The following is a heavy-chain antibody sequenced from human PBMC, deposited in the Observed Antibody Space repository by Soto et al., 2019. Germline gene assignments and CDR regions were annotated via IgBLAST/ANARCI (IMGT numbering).Heavy chain of an antibody. J-gene: IGHJ3*02. V-gene: IGHV4-34*01. CDR1: GGSFSGYY. CDR3: ARGRMYWYQPLLAPGAFDI. D-gene: IGHD2-2*01. CDR2: INHSGST. Sequence: SETLSLTCAVYGGSFSGYYWSWIRQPPGKGLEWIGEINHSGSTNYNPSLKSRVTISVDTSKNQFSLKLSSVTAADTAVYYCARGRMYWYQPLLAPGAFDIWGQGTMVTVSS.